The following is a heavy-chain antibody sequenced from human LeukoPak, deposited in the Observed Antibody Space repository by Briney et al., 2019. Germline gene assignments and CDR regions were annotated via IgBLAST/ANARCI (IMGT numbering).Heavy chain of an antibody. Sequence: GGSLRLSCAASGFTFSTSGLGWVRQAPGKGLEWLSYITSSTKTLYMDSVQGRFTISRDNAKNSLYLQMNSLRVEDTAVYYCAKGGRFPGSWGQGTLVTVSS. V-gene: IGHV3-48*01. CDR3: AKGGRFPGS. CDR1: GFTFSTSG. CDR2: ITSSTKTL. D-gene: IGHD1-26*01. J-gene: IGHJ5*02.